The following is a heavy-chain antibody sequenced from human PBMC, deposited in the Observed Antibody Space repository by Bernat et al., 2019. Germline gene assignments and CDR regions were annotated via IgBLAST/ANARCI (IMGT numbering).Heavy chain of an antibody. V-gene: IGHV3-21*01. CDR3: ARDKIGIAAAEGYYYYGMDV. CDR1: GFTFSSYS. J-gene: IGHJ6*02. Sequence: EVQLVESGGGLVKPGGSLRLSCAASGFTFSSYSMNWVRQAPGKGLEWVSSISSSSYIYYADSVRGRFNISRDNAKNSLYLQMNSLRAEDTAVYYCARDKIGIAAAEGYYYYGMDVWGQGTTVTVSS. D-gene: IGHD6-13*01. CDR2: ISSSSYI.